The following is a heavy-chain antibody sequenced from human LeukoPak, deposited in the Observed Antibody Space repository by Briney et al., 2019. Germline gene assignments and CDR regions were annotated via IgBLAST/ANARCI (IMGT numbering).Heavy chain of an antibody. Sequence: GGSLRLSCAASGFTFSSYSMNWVRQAPGKGLEWVSSISSSSSYIYYADSVKGRFTISRDNAKNSLYLQMNSLRAEDTAVYYCARDSMAAAAAPDAFDIWGQGTMVTVSP. CDR2: ISSSSSYI. CDR1: GFTFSSYS. J-gene: IGHJ3*02. V-gene: IGHV3-21*01. CDR3: ARDSMAAAAAPDAFDI. D-gene: IGHD6-13*01.